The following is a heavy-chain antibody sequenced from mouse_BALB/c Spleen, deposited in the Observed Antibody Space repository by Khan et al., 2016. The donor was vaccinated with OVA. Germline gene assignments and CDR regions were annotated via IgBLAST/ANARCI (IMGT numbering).Heavy chain of an antibody. CDR1: GYTFINYW. J-gene: IGHJ2*01. Sequence: QVQLKQSGAELAKPGASVKMSCKASGYTFINYWILWVKQRPGQGLEWIGYINPSTGYTEYNHNFNEMTTLTADTSSSTAYMQLSSLTSESSAVDYCARRGLRGDFDYWGQGTTLTVSS. V-gene: IGHV1-7*01. D-gene: IGHD1-1*01. CDR2: INPSTGYT. CDR3: ARRGLRGDFDY.